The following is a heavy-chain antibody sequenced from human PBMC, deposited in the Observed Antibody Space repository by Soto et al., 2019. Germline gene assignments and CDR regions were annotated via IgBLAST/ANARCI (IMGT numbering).Heavy chain of an antibody. Sequence: QVRLQESGPGLVKPSQTLSLTCAISGDSVSSNSAAWNWIRQSPSRGLEWLGRTYYRSRWYNDYAVSVRSRITVNPDTSKNQFSLQLTSVTPEDTAVYYCAGTTSHYWYYMDVWGKGTTVTVSS. CDR2: TYYRSRWYN. D-gene: IGHD1-7*01. V-gene: IGHV6-1*01. J-gene: IGHJ6*03. CDR1: GDSVSSNSAA. CDR3: AGTTSHYWYYMDV.